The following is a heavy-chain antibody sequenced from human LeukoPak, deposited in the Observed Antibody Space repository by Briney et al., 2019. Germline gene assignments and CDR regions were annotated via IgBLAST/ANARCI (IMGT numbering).Heavy chain of an antibody. V-gene: IGHV3-13*01. CDR3: ARGAAAAGTMDY. CDR2: IGTAGDT. D-gene: IGHD6-13*01. CDR1: GFTFSSYD. J-gene: IGHJ4*02. Sequence: GGSLRLSCAASGFTFSSYDMRWVRQATGKGLEWVSAIGTAGDTYYPGSVKGRFTISRENAKNSLYLQMNSLRAGDTAVYYCARGAAAAGTMDYWGQGTLVTVSS.